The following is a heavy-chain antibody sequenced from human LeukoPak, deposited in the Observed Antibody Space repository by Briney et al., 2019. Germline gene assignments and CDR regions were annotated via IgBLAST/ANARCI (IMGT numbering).Heavy chain of an antibody. J-gene: IGHJ4*02. CDR2: IIPIFGTA. CDR1: GGTFSSYA. V-gene: IGHV1-69*13. Sequence: ASVKVSCKASGGTFSSYAISWVRQAPGQGLEWMGGIIPIFGTANYAQKFQGRVTITADESTSTAYMELSSLRSEDTAVYYRARGEDGSGPGEGYWGQGTLVTVSS. CDR3: ARGEDGSGPGEGY. D-gene: IGHD3-10*01.